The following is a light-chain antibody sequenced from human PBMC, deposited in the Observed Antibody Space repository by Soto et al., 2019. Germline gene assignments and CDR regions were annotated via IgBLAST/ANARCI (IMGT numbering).Light chain of an antibody. Sequence: EIVMTQSPATLSVSPGERATLSCRASQSAGSHLAWYQQKPGQAPRLLIYAASTRATGIPARFSGSGSGTEFTLTISSLQSEDFAVYYCQQYHDWPKTFGQGTRVEIK. CDR2: AAS. J-gene: IGKJ1*01. CDR3: QQYHDWPKT. CDR1: QSAGSH. V-gene: IGKV3-15*01.